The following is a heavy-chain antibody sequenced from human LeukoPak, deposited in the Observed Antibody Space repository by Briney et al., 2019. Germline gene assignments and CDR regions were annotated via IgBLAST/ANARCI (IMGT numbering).Heavy chain of an antibody. Sequence: ASVKVSCKASGYIFTSYYMHWVRQAPGQGLEWMGIINPSSGSTSYAQKFQDRVKMTRDTSRSTVYMELSSLRSEDTAVYYCARRAGDHYYFDYWGQGTLVTVSS. D-gene: IGHD7-27*01. CDR2: INPSSGST. V-gene: IGHV1-46*01. CDR1: GYIFTSYY. J-gene: IGHJ4*02. CDR3: ARRAGDHYYFDY.